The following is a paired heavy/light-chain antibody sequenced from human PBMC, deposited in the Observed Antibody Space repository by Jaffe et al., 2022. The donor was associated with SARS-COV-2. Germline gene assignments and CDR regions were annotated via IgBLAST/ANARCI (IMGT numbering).Light chain of an antibody. J-gene: IGKJ2*01. V-gene: IGKV3-20*01. CDR1: QSVGSSY. CDR3: QHFGGSPPMYT. Sequence: EIVLTQSPGTLSLSPGERATLSCRASQSVGSSYLAWYQQRPGQAPRLLIYRASNRAEGIPDRFSGSGSGTDSTLTISRLEPEDFAVYYCQHFGGSPPMYTFAQGTKLEIK. CDR2: RAS.
Heavy chain of an antibody. Sequence: EVQLLDSGGGLVQPGGSLRLSCAASGFTFSRFAMSWVRQAPGKGLEWVSSISGGGDTSYYGDSVKGRFTISRDNSKYTLYLQMNSLRAEDTAMYYCVTDLGGDDWLPHWFHWGHGTLVTVSS. D-gene: IGHD3-9*01. CDR3: VTDLGGDDWLPHWFH. CDR2: ISGGGDTS. V-gene: IGHV3-23*01. J-gene: IGHJ4*01. CDR1: GFTFSRFA.